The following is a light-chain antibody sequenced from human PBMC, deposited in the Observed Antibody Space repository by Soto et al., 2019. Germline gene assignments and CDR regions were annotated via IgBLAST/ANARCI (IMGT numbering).Light chain of an antibody. CDR2: GAS. Sequence: EIVLTQSPGTLSLSPGERATLSCWASQSVRSNTLAWYQQKPGQAPRLLIYGASLRVRGIPDRFSGGGSGTDFTLTISRLEPEAFAVYYCEQYGRSQPFGEVTKVHLK. CDR1: QSVRSNT. V-gene: IGKV3-20*01. CDR3: EQYGRSQP. J-gene: IGKJ1*01.